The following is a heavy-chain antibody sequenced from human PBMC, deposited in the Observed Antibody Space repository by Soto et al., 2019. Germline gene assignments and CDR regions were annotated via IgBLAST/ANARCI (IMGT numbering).Heavy chain of an antibody. CDR1: GGSISSSSYH. CDR2: IYYSGST. CDR3: ARSDGTVAAPLGY. J-gene: IGHJ4*02. Sequence: QLQLQESGPGLVKPSETLSLTCTVSGGSISSSSYHWGWIRQPPGKGLEWIGSIYYSGSTYYNPSLKSRVTISVDTSKNQFSLKLSSVTAADTAVYYCARSDGTVAAPLGYWGQGTLVTVSS. V-gene: IGHV4-39*01. D-gene: IGHD6-19*01.